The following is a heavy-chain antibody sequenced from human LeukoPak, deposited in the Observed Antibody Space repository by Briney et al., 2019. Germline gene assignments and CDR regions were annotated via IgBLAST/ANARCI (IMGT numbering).Heavy chain of an antibody. CDR2: IKQYGSEK. CDR1: GFTFSSYW. D-gene: IGHD4-11*01. V-gene: IGHV3-7*01. Sequence: GGSLRLSCAASGFTFSSYWMSWVRQAPGKGLEGVANIKQYGSEKYYVDSVKGRFTISRDNDKNSLYLQMNSLRAEDTAVYYCARVGYSNYFLASYYYYYYYMDVWGKGTTVTVSS. J-gene: IGHJ6*03. CDR3: ARVGYSNYFLASYYYYYYYMDV.